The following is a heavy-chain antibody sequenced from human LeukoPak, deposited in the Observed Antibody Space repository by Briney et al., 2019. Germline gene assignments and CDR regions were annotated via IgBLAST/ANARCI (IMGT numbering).Heavy chain of an antibody. Sequence: SETLSLTCTVSGGSISSYYWSWIRQPPGRGLEWIGYIYYSGSTNYNPSLKSRVTISVDTSKNQFSLKLSSVTAADTAVYYCARGPNTAMVTGGWFDPWGQGTLVTVSS. CDR1: GGSISSYY. CDR2: IYYSGST. CDR3: ARGPNTAMVTGGWFDP. V-gene: IGHV4-59*01. D-gene: IGHD5-18*01. J-gene: IGHJ5*02.